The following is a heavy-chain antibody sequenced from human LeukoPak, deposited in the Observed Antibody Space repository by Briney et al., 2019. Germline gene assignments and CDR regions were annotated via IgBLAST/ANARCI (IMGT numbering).Heavy chain of an antibody. Sequence: SVKVSCKASGGTFSSYAISWVRQAPGQGLEWMGRIIPILGIANYAQKFQGRVTITADKSTSTAYMELSSLRSEDTAVYYCARAADYYDSSGFHVPWGQGTLVTVSS. CDR1: GGTFSSYA. CDR3: ARAADYYDSSGFHVP. D-gene: IGHD3-22*01. J-gene: IGHJ5*02. V-gene: IGHV1-69*04. CDR2: IIPILGIA.